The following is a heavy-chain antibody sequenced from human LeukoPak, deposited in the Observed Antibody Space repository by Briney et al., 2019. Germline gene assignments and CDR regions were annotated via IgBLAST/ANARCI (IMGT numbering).Heavy chain of an antibody. CDR3: ARGVVVVVAATRGIFEAFDI. CDR1: GGSISSGDYY. V-gene: IGHV4-30-4*01. D-gene: IGHD2-15*01. CDR2: IYYSGST. Sequence: SQTLSLTCTVSGGSISSGDYYWGWIRQPPGKGLEWIGYIYYSGSTYYNPSLKSRVTISVDTSNNQFSLKLSSLTAADTAVYYCARGVVVVVAATRGIFEAFDIWGQGTMVTVSS. J-gene: IGHJ3*02.